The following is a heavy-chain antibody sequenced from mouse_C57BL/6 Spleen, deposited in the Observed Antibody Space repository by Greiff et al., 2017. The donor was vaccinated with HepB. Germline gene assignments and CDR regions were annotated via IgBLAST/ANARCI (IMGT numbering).Heavy chain of an antibody. J-gene: IGHJ2*01. V-gene: IGHV1-4*01. D-gene: IGHD1-1*01. Sequence: SGAELARPGASVKMSCKASGYTFTSYTMHWVKQRPGQGLEWIGYINPSSGYTKYNQKFKDKATLTADKSSSTAYMQLSSLTSEDSAVYYCARSVITTVVLDYWGQGTTLTVSS. CDR3: ARSVITTVVLDY. CDR2: INPSSGYT. CDR1: GYTFTSYT.